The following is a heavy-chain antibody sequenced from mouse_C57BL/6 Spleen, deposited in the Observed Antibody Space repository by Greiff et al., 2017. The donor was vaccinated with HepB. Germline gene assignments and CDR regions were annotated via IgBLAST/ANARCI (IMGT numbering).Heavy chain of an antibody. D-gene: IGHD3-2*02. J-gene: IGHJ4*01. V-gene: IGHV1-53*01. CDR2: ITPSNGGT. Sequence: QVQLQQPGTELVKPGASVKLSCKASGYTFTSYWMHWVKQRPGQGLEWIGNITPSNGGTNYNEKFKSKATLTVDKSSSAADMQLSSLTSEDSAVYYCARGAAQAFYYAMDYWGQGTSVTVSS. CDR1: GYTFTSYW. CDR3: ARGAAQAFYYAMDY.